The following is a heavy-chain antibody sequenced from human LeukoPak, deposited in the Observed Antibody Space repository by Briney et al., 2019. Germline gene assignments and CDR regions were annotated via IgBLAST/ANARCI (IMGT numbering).Heavy chain of an antibody. CDR2: ISGSGGST. CDR3: AKDLYDSSGFVGWFDP. V-gene: IGHV3-23*01. J-gene: IGHJ5*02. CDR1: GFTFSSYA. Sequence: PGGSLRLSCAASGFTFSSYAMSWVRQAPGKGLEWVSAISGSGGSTYCADSVKGRFTISRDNSKNTLYLQMNSLRAEDTAVYYCAKDLYDSSGFVGWFDPWGQGTLVTVSS. D-gene: IGHD3-22*01.